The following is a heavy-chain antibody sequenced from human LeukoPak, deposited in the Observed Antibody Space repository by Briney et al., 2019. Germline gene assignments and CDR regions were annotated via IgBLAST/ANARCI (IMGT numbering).Heavy chain of an antibody. CDR2: IKQEGIER. CDR3: ARAADYGANFDH. D-gene: IGHD4-17*01. Sequence: PGGALRLSCAASGFTFSTYWMTWVRQAPGKGLEWVANIKQEGIERYYVGSVKGRFTISIDNAKKSRYLQMNILRADDTAVYYCARAADYGANFDHWGQGPLVTVSS. CDR1: GFTFSTYW. J-gene: IGHJ4*02. V-gene: IGHV3-7*04.